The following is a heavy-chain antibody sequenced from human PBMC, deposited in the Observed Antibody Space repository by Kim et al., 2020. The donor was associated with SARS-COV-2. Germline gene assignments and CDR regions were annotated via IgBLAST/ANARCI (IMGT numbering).Heavy chain of an antibody. D-gene: IGHD6-25*01. J-gene: IGHJ1*01. CDR3: PLAPSSKSTSGGTAAPGCLVKEYF. Sequence: GGSLRLSCEASRFTFSYHAVHWVRQAPGKGLEWVTLISYDRSDKHFPDSVKGRFTVSRDNSNNTLCPQMNSLRASTKGPSVFPLAPSSKSTSGGTAAPGCLVKEYF. V-gene: IGHV3-30*04. CDR2: ISYDRSDK. CDR1: RFTFSYHA.